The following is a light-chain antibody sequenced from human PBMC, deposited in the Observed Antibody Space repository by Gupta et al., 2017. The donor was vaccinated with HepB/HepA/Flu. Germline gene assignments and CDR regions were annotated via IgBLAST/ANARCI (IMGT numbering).Light chain of an antibody. CDR2: RNN. V-gene: IGLV1-47*01. Sequence: QSMLTPPPSASGTPGQTVTISCSGSSSNIVSNYVYWYQQLPGPAPNLLLYRNNQRPAGVPVRFSCSKSGTSASPAISGLRSEDEADYDCAACDDSLSGFVVFGGGTKLTVL. J-gene: IGLJ2*01. CDR3: AACDDSLSGFVV. CDR1: SSNIVSNY.